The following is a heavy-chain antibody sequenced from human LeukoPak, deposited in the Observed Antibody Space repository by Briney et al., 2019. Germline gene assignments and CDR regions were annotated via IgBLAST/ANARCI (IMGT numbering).Heavy chain of an antibody. Sequence: PSETLSLTCTVSGGSISSGDYYWSWIHQPPGKGLEWIGYIYYSGSTYYNPSLKSRVTMSVDTSKNQFSLKLSSVTAADTAVYYCARGVWFGESSYYDYWGQGTLVTVSS. D-gene: IGHD3-10*01. CDR2: IYYSGST. J-gene: IGHJ4*02. V-gene: IGHV4-30-4*01. CDR1: GGSISSGDYY. CDR3: ARGVWFGESSYYDY.